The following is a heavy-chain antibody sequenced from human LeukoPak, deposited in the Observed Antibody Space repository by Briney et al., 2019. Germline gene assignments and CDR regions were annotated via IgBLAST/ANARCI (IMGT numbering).Heavy chain of an antibody. Sequence: GESLKISCKVSGYSLTNYWIAWVRQMPGKGLEWMGIVFPVDSDTRYSPSLQGQVTISADKSINTAYLQWSSLKASDTAIYYCARYDGGATADFWGQGTLVTVSS. CDR2: VFPVDSDT. J-gene: IGHJ4*02. CDR1: GYSLTNYW. V-gene: IGHV5-51*01. CDR3: ARYDGGATADF. D-gene: IGHD1-26*01.